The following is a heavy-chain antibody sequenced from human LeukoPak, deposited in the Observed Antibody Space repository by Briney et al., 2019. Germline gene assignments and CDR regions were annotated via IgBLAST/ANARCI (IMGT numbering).Heavy chain of an antibody. CDR3: ARGRMGYYYMDV. J-gene: IGHJ6*03. V-gene: IGHV1-69*05. CDR1: GGTFSSYA. D-gene: IGHD1-14*01. CDR2: IIPIFGTA. Sequence: ASVKVSCKASGGTFSSYAISWVRQAPGQGLEWMGGIIPIFGTANYAQKFQGRVTITTDESTSTAYMELSSLRSDDTAVYYCARGRMGYYYMDVWGKGTTVTVSS.